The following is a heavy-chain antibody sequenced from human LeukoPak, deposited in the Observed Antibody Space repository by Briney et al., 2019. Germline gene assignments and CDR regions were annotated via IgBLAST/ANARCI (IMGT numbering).Heavy chain of an antibody. CDR2: IIPIFGTA. D-gene: IGHD3-22*01. Sequence: SVKVSCKASGYTFSSYDINWVRQAPGQGLEWMGGIIPIFGTANYAQKFQGRVTITADESTSTAYKELSSLRSEDTAVYYCARLLNYYDSSGYYYVPGYYFDYWGQGTLVTVSS. V-gene: IGHV1-69*13. CDR3: ARLLNYYDSSGYYYVPGYYFDY. CDR1: GYTFSSYD. J-gene: IGHJ4*02.